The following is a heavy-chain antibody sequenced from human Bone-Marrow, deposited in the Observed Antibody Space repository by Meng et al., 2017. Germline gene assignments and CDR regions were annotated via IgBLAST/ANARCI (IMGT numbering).Heavy chain of an antibody. Sequence: QVQVVQSGAEVKTPGASVTVSCKASRDTFTGYYSHWARQAPGQGLEWMGWLNPNGGGTYYAQQFQGRVTMTRDTSINTAYLELGRLTSADTAVYYCAREGGPDKWFDPWGQGTLVTVSS. V-gene: IGHV1-2*02. CDR2: LNPNGGGT. CDR1: RDTFTGYY. CDR3: AREGGPDKWFDP. D-gene: IGHD2-15*01. J-gene: IGHJ5*02.